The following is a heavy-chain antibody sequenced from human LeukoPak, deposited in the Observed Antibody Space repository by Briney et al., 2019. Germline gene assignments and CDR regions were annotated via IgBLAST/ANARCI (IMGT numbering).Heavy chain of an antibody. CDR3: AGDKDFWSGYLNWFDP. J-gene: IGHJ5*02. D-gene: IGHD3-3*01. Sequence: PGGSLRLSCAASGFTFSTYRMSWVRQAPGKGLEWVANIKQDGSEKHYVDSVKGRFTISRDNSKNTLYLQMNSLRAEDTAVYYCAGDKDFWSGYLNWFDPWGQGTLVTVSS. CDR2: IKQDGSEK. CDR1: GFTFSTYR. V-gene: IGHV3-7*01.